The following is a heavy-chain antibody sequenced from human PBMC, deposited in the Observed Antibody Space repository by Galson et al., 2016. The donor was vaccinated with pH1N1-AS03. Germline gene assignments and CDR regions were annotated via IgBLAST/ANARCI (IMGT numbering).Heavy chain of an antibody. CDR3: ARAAGELLSSSDY. CDR1: GYTFTSYG. D-gene: IGHD1-26*01. V-gene: IGHV1-18*04. CDR2: TSAHNGYT. J-gene: IGHJ4*02. Sequence: SVKVSCKASGYTFTSYGITWVRQAPGQGLEWMGWTSAHNGYTKYAQKLQGRVTMTTDTSTSTAYMELRSLRSDDTAVCYCARAAGELLSSSDYWGQGTLVTVSS.